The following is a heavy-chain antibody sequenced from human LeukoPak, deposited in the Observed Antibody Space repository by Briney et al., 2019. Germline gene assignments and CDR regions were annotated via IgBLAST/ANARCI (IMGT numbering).Heavy chain of an antibody. CDR3: AREQPYGGYAPNYFDY. J-gene: IGHJ4*02. D-gene: IGHD5-12*01. Sequence: PSENLSLTCTVSGGSISSYYWSWIRQPPGKGLEWIGYIYYSESTNYNPSLKSRVTISVDTSKNQFSLKLSSVTAADTAVYYCAREQPYGGYAPNYFDYWGQGTLVTVSS. V-gene: IGHV4-59*01. CDR2: IYYSEST. CDR1: GGSISSYY.